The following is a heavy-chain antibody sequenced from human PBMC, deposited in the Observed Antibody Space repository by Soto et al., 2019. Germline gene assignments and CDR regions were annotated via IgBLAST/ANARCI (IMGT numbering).Heavy chain of an antibody. CDR3: ARAAYTSGYYYFDH. D-gene: IGHD6-19*01. CDR2: IWFDGSNK. CDR1: GFTFSSHS. Sequence: GGSLRLSCASSGFTFSSHSMHWVRQAPGKGLEWVANIWFDGSNKNYADSVKGRFTISRDNSKNTLFLQVNSLRAEDTAIYYCARAAYTSGYYYFDHWGQGTPVTVSS. V-gene: IGHV3-33*01. J-gene: IGHJ4*02.